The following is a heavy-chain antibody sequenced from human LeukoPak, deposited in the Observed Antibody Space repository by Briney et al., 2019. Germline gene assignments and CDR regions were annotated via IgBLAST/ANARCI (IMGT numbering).Heavy chain of an antibody. CDR2: ISSSSSYI. CDR1: GFTFSSYS. V-gene: IGHV3-21*01. J-gene: IGHJ4*02. D-gene: IGHD3-10*01. Sequence: PGGSLRLSCAASGFTFSSYSMNWVRQAPGKGLEWVSSISSSSSYIYYADSVKGRFTISRDNAKNSLYLQMNSLRAEDTAVYYCASRSRVYGEWYFDYWGQGTLVTVSS. CDR3: ASRSRVYGEWYFDY.